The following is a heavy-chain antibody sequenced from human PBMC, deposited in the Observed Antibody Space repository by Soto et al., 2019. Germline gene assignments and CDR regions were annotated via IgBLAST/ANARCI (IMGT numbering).Heavy chain of an antibody. V-gene: IGHV1-69*13. CDR3: ARAEYGGNLHYYGMDV. D-gene: IGHD2-21*02. CDR1: GGTFSSYA. J-gene: IGHJ6*02. CDR2: IIPIFGTA. Sequence: GASVKVSCKASGGTFSSYAISWVRQAPGQGLEWMGGIIPIFGTANYAQKFQGRVTITADESTSTAYMELSSLRSEDTAMYYCARAEYGGNLHYYGMDVWGQGTTVTVSS.